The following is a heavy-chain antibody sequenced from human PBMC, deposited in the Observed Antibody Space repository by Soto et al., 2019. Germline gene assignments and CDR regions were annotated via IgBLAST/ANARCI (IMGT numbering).Heavy chain of an antibody. Sequence: EVQLVESGGGLVQPGGSLRLSCAASEFTFSSYWMHWVRQAPGKGLVWVSRINGDVSNTSYEDSVKGRFTFSRDNAKNTLYLQMNGLRAEDTAVYYCARGRWFFDYWGQGTLVTVSS. J-gene: IGHJ4*02. D-gene: IGHD2-15*01. CDR3: ARGRWFFDY. V-gene: IGHV3-74*01. CDR1: EFTFSSYW. CDR2: INGDVSNT.